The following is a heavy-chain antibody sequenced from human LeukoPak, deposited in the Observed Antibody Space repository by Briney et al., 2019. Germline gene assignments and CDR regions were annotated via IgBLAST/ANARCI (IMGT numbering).Heavy chain of an antibody. CDR1: GFTFSNYD. V-gene: IGHV3-30*02. D-gene: IGHD1-26*01. Sequence: PGGSLRLSCEAYGFTFSNYDIYWVRQAPGKGLEWVACIRYDGNTIYYADSVRGRFTISRDNSRNTVYLQMNSLRPEDTAVYYCAKVATAGHGTSFNYWGPGTLVAVSS. CDR3: AKVATAGHGTSFNY. CDR2: IRYDGNTI. J-gene: IGHJ4*02.